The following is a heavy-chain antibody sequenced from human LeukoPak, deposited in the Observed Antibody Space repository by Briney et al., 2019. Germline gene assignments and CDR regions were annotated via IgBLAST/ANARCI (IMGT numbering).Heavy chain of an antibody. V-gene: IGHV1-2*02. D-gene: IGHD6-19*01. CDR2: INPNSGGT. CDR3: ARDRAVAGNSVWFDP. J-gene: IGHJ5*02. CDR1: GYTFTGYY. Sequence: ASVKVSCKASGYTFTGYYMHWVRQAPGQGLEWMGWINPNSGGTNYAQKFQGRVTMTSDTSISTAYMELSRLRADDTGVYYCARDRAVAGNSVWFDPWGQGTLVTVSS.